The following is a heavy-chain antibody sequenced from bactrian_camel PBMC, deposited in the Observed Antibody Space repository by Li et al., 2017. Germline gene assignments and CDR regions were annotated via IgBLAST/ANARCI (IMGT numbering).Heavy chain of an antibody. CDR3: AADEVCYSGSWRAIN. Sequence: VQLVESGGDLVQPGGSLILSCAANRYTYNSNCLGWYRQAPGMEREGVAAIYTGSGRTVYADSVKGRFTISQDNAKRTVSLQMTSLQPEDTAMYYCAADEVCYSGSWRAINWGQGTQVTVS. D-gene: IGHD3*01. V-gene: IGHV3S54*01. J-gene: IGHJ4*01. CDR1: RYTYNSNC. CDR2: IYTGSGRT.